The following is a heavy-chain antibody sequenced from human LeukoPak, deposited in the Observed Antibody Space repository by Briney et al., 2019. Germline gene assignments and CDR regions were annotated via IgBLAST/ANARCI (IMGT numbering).Heavy chain of an antibody. CDR3: ARHVSLYGDYDYGMDV. V-gene: IGHV5-51*01. J-gene: IGHJ6*02. CDR1: GYSFTSYW. Sequence: GESLKISCKGSGYSFTSYWIGWVRQMPGKGLEWMGIIYPGDSDTRCSPSFQGQVTISADKSISTAYLQWSSLKASDTAMYYCARHVSLYGDYDYGMDVWGQGTTVTVSS. CDR2: IYPGDSDT. D-gene: IGHD4-17*01.